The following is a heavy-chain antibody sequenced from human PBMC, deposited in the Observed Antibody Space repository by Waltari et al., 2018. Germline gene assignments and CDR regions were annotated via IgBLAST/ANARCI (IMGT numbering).Heavy chain of an antibody. CDR1: GTSVTTTNYF. CDR2: INFTGRT. CDR3: ARGIWQQLAHFDS. Sequence: QLHLQLSGPGLVKPSETLSLTCAVSGTSVTTTNYFWGWIRQPPGKGLEWIGRINFTGRTDYNPPLKSRVTISIDTSTNQFSLNLRSVTAADTAVYYCARGIWQQLAHFDSWGQGTLVTVSS. V-gene: IGHV4-39*01. D-gene: IGHD6-13*01. J-gene: IGHJ4*02.